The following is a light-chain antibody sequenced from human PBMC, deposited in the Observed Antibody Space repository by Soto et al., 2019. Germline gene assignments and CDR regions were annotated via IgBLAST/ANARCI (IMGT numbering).Light chain of an antibody. Sequence: DIQMTQSPSSVSASVGDRVTITCRASQGISSWLDWYQQKPGKAPKLXIYAASSLHSGVPSRFSGSGSGTDFTLTISSLKHEDFATSYCQQANSFPLTFGGGTKVDIK. CDR3: QQANSFPLT. V-gene: IGKV1-12*01. J-gene: IGKJ4*01. CDR2: AAS. CDR1: QGISSW.